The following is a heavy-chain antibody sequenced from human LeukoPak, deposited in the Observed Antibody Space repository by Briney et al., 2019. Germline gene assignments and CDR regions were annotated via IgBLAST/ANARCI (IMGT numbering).Heavy chain of an antibody. V-gene: IGHV3-23*01. J-gene: IGHJ4*02. Sequence: GSLLLSCTASGFTLSSYAMSWVRQAPGEGLEWVSTISGSADNTNYAEAVKGRFTISRDNSKNTMYLQMNSLRAEDTAVYYCAKQGFGCWGQGTLVTVSS. CDR1: GFTLSSYA. CDR3: AKQGFGC. CDR2: ISGSADNT.